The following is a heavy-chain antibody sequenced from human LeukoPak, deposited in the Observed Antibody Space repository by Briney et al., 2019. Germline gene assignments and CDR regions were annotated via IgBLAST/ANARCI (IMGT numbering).Heavy chain of an antibody. D-gene: IGHD1-7*01. Sequence: SETLSLTCAVYGGSFSNYYWSWIHQPPGKGLEWSGEINDSGRINYNPSLMSRVTVSVDTSKNQFSLRLTSVTATDTAVYYCARRWNYGRNYYIDAWGNGATVSVSS. CDR1: GGSFSNYY. CDR2: INDSGRI. J-gene: IGHJ6*03. CDR3: ARRWNYGRNYYIDA. V-gene: IGHV4-34*01.